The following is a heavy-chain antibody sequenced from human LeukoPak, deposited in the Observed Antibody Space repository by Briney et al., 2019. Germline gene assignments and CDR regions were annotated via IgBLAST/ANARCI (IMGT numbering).Heavy chain of an antibody. J-gene: IGHJ6*03. Sequence: GGSLRLSCAASGFTFSSYGMTWVRQAPGKGLEWVSAISGSGGSTYYADSGKGRFTISRDNAKNSLYLQMNSLRAEDTAVYHCARAEAVSPGAPYYYYYMDVWGKGTTVTVSS. D-gene: IGHD1-1*01. CDR1: GFTFSSYG. CDR3: ARAEAVSPGAPYYYYYMDV. CDR2: ISGSGGST. V-gene: IGHV3-23*01.